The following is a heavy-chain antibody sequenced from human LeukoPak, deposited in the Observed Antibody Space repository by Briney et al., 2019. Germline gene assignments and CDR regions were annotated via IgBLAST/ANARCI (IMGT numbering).Heavy chain of an antibody. CDR3: AKAASRGRVVVDAFDI. J-gene: IGHJ3*02. V-gene: IGHV3-53*01. Sequence: GGSLRLSCTVSGFTVSSNSMSWVRQAPGKGLEWVSFIYSDNTHYSDSVKGRFTISRDNSKNTLYLQMNSLRAEDTAVYYCAKAASRGRVVVDAFDIWGQGTMVTVSS. D-gene: IGHD3-22*01. CDR1: GFTVSSNS. CDR2: IYSDNT.